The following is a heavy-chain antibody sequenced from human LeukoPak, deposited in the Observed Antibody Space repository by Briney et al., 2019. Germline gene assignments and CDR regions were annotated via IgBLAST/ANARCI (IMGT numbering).Heavy chain of an antibody. J-gene: IGHJ4*02. V-gene: IGHV3-15*01. CDR1: GFTFTNYW. D-gene: IGHD3-16*02. Sequence: AGGSLRLSCAASGFTFTNYWMTWVRQAPGKGLEWVGRIKSKTDGGTTDYAAPVKGRFTISRDDSKNTLYLQMNSLKTEDTAVYYCTTEVTFGGVIPVYFDYWGQGTLVTVSS. CDR3: TTEVTFGGVIPVYFDY. CDR2: IKSKTDGGTT.